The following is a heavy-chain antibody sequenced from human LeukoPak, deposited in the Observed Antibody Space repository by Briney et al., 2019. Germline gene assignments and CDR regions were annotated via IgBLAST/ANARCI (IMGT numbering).Heavy chain of an antibody. V-gene: IGHV1-18*01. CDR3: ARDRIAAARDAFDI. J-gene: IGHJ3*02. D-gene: IGHD6-13*01. CDR2: ISAYNGNT. Sequence: ASVKVSCKASGYTFTSYGISWVRQAPGQGLEWMGWISAYNGNTNYAQKLQGRVTMTTDTSTSTAYMELRSLRSDDTAVYYCARDRIAAARDAFDIWGQGTMVTVSS. CDR1: GYTFTSYG.